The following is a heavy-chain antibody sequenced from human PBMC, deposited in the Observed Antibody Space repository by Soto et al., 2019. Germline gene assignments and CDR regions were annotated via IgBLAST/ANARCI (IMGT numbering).Heavy chain of an antibody. J-gene: IGHJ4*02. CDR3: VRDLGYYGWGSYLGYYFDY. V-gene: IGHV1-69*13. D-gene: IGHD3-10*01. Sequence: SVNVSCKASGGTFSIYAISWVRQAPGQGLEWMGGIIPIFGTANYAQKFQGRVTITADESTSTAYMELSSLRSEDTAVYYCVRDLGYYGWGSYLGYYFDYGGQGTLFTVSS. CDR2: IIPIFGTA. CDR1: GGTFSIYA.